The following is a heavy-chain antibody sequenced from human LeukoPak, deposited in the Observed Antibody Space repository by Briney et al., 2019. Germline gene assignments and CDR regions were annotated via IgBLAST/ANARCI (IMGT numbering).Heavy chain of an antibody. Sequence: GGSLRLSCAASGFTFSSYEMNWVRQAPGKGLEWVSYISSSGSTIYYADSVKGRFTISRDNAKNSLYLQMNSLRAEDTAVYYCARDGNDVWLGPYYYYGMDVWGQGTTVTVSS. CDR3: ARDGNDVWLGPYYYYGMDV. V-gene: IGHV3-48*03. J-gene: IGHJ6*02. CDR1: GFTFSSYE. CDR2: ISSSGSTI. D-gene: IGHD1-1*01.